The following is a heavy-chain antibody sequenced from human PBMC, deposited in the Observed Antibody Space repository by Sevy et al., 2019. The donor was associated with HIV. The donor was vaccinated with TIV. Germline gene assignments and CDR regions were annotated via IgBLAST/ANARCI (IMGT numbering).Heavy chain of an antibody. CDR1: GFSFSYYG. J-gene: IGHJ4*02. D-gene: IGHD3-10*02. Sequence: GSLRLSCTGSGFSFSYYGIHWVRQAPGKGLEWVAVIWNDGSNKYYADSVKGRFTTSRDNSSNTLYLQMNSLRAEDTAVYYCARDVRGEGIRPGDLDYWGQGTLVTVSS. CDR3: ARDVRGEGIRPGDLDY. V-gene: IGHV3-33*08. CDR2: IWNDGSNK.